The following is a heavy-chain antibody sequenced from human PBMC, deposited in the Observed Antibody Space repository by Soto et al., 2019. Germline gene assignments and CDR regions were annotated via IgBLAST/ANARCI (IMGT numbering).Heavy chain of an antibody. CDR1: GGSIPSDYFF. J-gene: IGHJ4*02. CDR2: IFDSGTT. D-gene: IGHD7-27*01. CDR3: ARGPSGDKVHY. Sequence: KSSETLSLTSTVSGGSIPSDYFFWGLIRQPPGEGLEWIGHIFDSGTTYTNPSLRSQVAISLDTSKNHFSLTLSSVTAADTAVYYCARGPSGDKVHYWGQGALVTVSS. V-gene: IGHV4-30-4*01.